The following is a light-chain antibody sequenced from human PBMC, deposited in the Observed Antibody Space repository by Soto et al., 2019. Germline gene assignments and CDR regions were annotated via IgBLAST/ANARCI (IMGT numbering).Light chain of an antibody. V-gene: IGKV3-20*01. Sequence: VVLTQSPATLSLSPGEPATLSCRASRDVYINALAWYQQKPGRTPTLLIYGASPRATGIPDRFSATGSGTEFSLTISSVEPEDFAVYYCQQYGASPFTFGPGTRVEI. CDR2: GAS. J-gene: IGKJ3*01. CDR3: QQYGASPFT. CDR1: RDVYINA.